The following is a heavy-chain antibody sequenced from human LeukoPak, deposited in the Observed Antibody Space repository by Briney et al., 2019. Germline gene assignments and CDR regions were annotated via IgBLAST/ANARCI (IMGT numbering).Heavy chain of an antibody. CDR1: GFTVSSNY. Sequence: GGSLRLSCAASGFTVSSNYMSWVRQAPGKGLEWVSVIYSGGSTYYADSVKGRFTISRDNSKNTLYLQMNSLRAEDTAVYYCAKGPVRYFDWLHCWGQGTLVTVSS. V-gene: IGHV3-53*01. CDR2: IYSGGST. D-gene: IGHD3-9*01. J-gene: IGHJ4*02. CDR3: AKGPVRYFDWLHC.